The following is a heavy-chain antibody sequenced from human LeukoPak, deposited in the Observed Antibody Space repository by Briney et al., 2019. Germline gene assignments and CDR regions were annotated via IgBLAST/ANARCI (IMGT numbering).Heavy chain of an antibody. Sequence: ASVKVSCKASGYTFTGYYMHWVRQAPGQGLEWMGWINPNSGGTNYAQKFQGRVTMTRDTSISTAYTELSRLGSDDTAVYYCARDIYGGRDFDYWGQGTLVTVSS. J-gene: IGHJ4*02. V-gene: IGHV1-2*02. CDR1: GYTFTGYY. D-gene: IGHD4-23*01. CDR3: ARDIYGGRDFDY. CDR2: INPNSGGT.